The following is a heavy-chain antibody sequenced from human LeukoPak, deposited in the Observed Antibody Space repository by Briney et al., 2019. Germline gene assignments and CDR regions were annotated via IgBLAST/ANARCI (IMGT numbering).Heavy chain of an antibody. CDR1: GGSIRGYY. CDR3: ARGCGSGSYNNCNH. J-gene: IGHJ4*02. D-gene: IGHD3-10*01. CDR2: IHYTGST. V-gene: IGHV4-59*01. Sequence: PSETLSLTCTVSGGSIRGYYWSWIRQPPGKGLEWIGYIHYTGSTDYNPSLNSRLTRSVDTSINQFSLNLCSVTASDTAVDYCARGCGSGSYNNCNHWGQGILVTVSS.